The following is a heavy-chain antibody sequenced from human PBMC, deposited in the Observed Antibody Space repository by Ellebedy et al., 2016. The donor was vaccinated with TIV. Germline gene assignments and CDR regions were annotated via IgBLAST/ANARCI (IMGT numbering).Heavy chain of an antibody. CDR2: IWYDGSTQ. J-gene: IGHJ3*02. D-gene: IGHD4-17*01. CDR3: AKSKTVTTPLTAFDI. V-gene: IGHV3-33*06. Sequence: PGGSLRLSCAASAFPFSLFGMHWVRQAPGKGLEWVAVIWYDGSTQFYGDSVKGRFTISRDISNNTLYRQMSALGAEDTAMYYCAKSKTVTTPLTAFDIWGQGTEVSVSS. CDR1: AFPFSLFG.